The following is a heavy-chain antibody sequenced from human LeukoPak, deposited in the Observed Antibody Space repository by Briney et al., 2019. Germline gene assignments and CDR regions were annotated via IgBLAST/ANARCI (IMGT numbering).Heavy chain of an antibody. CDR3: ARQNAGDYDY. D-gene: IGHD3-10*01. J-gene: IGHJ4*02. CDR1: GYSFPSSW. Sequence: PGESLKISCKGSGYSFPSSWIAWVRQMPGKGLEWMGIIYPGDSDTRYSPSFQGQVTISADKSISTAYLQWGSLKASDTAMYYCARQNAGDYDYWGQGTLVTVST. V-gene: IGHV5-51*01. CDR2: IYPGDSDT.